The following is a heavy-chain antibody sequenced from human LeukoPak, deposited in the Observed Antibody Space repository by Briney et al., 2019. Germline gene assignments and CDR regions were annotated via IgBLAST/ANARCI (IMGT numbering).Heavy chain of an antibody. Sequence: PSETLSLTCNVSGDSISSGPYYWDWIRQPPGKGLEWTGYIYYSGSPTYNPSLRSRVTISVDTSENQFSLKLSSVTAADTAVYYCARVFYYGSGTFDLWGRGTLVTVSS. J-gene: IGHJ2*01. CDR3: ARVFYYGSGTFDL. CDR2: IYYSGSP. V-gene: IGHV4-61*01. D-gene: IGHD3-10*01. CDR1: GDSISSGPYY.